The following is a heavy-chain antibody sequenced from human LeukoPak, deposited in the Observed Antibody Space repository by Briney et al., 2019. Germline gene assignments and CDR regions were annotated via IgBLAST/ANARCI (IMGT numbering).Heavy chain of an antibody. CDR3: ARGPYDSSGYLLP. D-gene: IGHD3-22*01. Sequence: SETLSLTCAVYGGSFSGYYWSWIRQPPGKVLEWIGEINHSGSTNYNPSLKSRVTISVDTSKNQFSLKLSSVTAADTAVYYCARGPYDSSGYLLPWGQGTLVTVSS. CDR1: GGSFSGYY. J-gene: IGHJ5*02. V-gene: IGHV4-34*01. CDR2: INHSGST.